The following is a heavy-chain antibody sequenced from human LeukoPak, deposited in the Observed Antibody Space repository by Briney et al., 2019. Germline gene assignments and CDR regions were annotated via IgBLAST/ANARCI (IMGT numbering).Heavy chain of an antibody. CDR2: ISYNGNNK. CDR1: GFTFSNYA. Sequence: GRSLRLSCAASGFTFSNYAIHWVRQAPGEGLEWVAVISYNGNNKYYADSVKGRFTISRDSSKNTLHLQMYSLRAEDTAVYYCARGPFSDRDLQTNAFDIWGQGTMVTVSS. J-gene: IGHJ3*02. D-gene: IGHD3-3*02. CDR3: ARGPFSDRDLQTNAFDI. V-gene: IGHV3-30-3*01.